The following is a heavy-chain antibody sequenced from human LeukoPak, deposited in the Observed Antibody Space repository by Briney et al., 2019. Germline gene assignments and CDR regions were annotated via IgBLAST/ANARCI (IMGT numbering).Heavy chain of an antibody. CDR3: ARVWQDYSGVDY. CDR2: ISTTGTTI. CDR1: GFTFSAYH. V-gene: IGHV3-48*02. D-gene: IGHD2-21*01. Sequence: PGGSLGLSCAASGFTFSAYHINWVRQAPGKGLEWISYISTTGTTIHYADSVKGRFAISRDNAKSSLYLQMNSLRDEDTAVYYCARVWQDYSGVDYWGQGTLVTVSS. J-gene: IGHJ4*02.